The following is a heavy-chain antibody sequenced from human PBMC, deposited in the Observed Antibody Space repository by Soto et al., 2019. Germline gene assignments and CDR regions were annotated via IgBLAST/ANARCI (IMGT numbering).Heavy chain of an antibody. CDR2: IYPGDSDT. Sequence: GESLQISCKGSGYSFTSYWIGWVRQMPGKGLEWMGIIYPGDSDTRYSPSFQGQVTISADKSISTAYLQWSSLKASDTAMYYCARHVVAAASSGASYATDLWGQGLFVTGFS. CDR3: ARHVVAAASSGASYATDL. CDR1: GYSFTSYW. D-gene: IGHD6-13*01. J-gene: IGHJ1*01. V-gene: IGHV5-51*01.